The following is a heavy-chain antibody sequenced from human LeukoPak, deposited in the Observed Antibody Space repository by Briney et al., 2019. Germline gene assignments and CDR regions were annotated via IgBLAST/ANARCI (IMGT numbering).Heavy chain of an antibody. D-gene: IGHD2/OR15-2a*01. V-gene: IGHV3-66*02. J-gene: IGHJ3*02. Sequence: GGSLRLSCAASGFTVSSNYMSWVRQAPGKGLEWVSVIYSGGSTYYADSVKGRFTISRDNSKNTLYLQMNSLRAEDTAVDYCARGFRIAHDAFDIWGQGTMDTVSS. CDR2: IYSGGST. CDR1: GFTVSSNY. CDR3: ARGFRIAHDAFDI.